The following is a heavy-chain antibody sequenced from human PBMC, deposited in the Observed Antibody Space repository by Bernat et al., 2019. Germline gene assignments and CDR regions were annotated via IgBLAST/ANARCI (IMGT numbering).Heavy chain of an antibody. J-gene: IGHJ5*02. CDR3: ARYGDYDSSWFDP. Sequence: QVQLQESGPGLVKPSETLSLTCTVSGGSISSYYWSWIRQPPGKGLEWIGYIYYSGSTNYNPSLKSRVTISVDTSKNQFSLKLSSVTAADTAVYYCARYGDYDSSWFDPWGQGTLVTVSS. V-gene: IGHV4-59*01. D-gene: IGHD4-17*01. CDR2: IYYSGST. CDR1: GGSISSYY.